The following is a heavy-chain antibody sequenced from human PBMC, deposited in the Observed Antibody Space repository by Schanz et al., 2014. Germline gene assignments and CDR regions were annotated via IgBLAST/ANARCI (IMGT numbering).Heavy chain of an antibody. CDR2: VYHSGVT. J-gene: IGHJ4*02. CDR3: ARSTYDFWSAFDY. CDR1: GDSIGTYQ. Sequence: QVQLQESGPGLVKPSETLSLTCTVSGDSIGTYQWSWIRQPPGKGLEWIGYVYHSGVTTYKSSLKSRVRITVDTTKNQFSLKLNSVTAADTAVYYCARSTYDFWSAFDYWGQGILVAVSS. V-gene: IGHV4-59*08. D-gene: IGHD3-3*01.